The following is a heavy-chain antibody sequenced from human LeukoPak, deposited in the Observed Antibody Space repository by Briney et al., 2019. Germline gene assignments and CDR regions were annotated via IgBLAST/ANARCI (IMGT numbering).Heavy chain of an antibody. V-gene: IGHV1-18*04. CDR3: ARDTVAGTGDY. Sequence: ASVKVSCKASGYTFTSYGISWVRQAPGQGLEWMGWISAYNGNTNYAQKLQGRVTITADKSTSTAYMELSSLRSEDTAVYYCARDTVAGTGDYWGQGTLVTVSS. J-gene: IGHJ4*02. CDR2: ISAYNGNT. D-gene: IGHD6-19*01. CDR1: GYTFTSYG.